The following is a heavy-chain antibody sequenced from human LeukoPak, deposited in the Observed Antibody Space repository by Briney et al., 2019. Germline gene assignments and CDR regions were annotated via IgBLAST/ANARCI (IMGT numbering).Heavy chain of an antibody. D-gene: IGHD1-26*01. V-gene: IGHV1-46*01. CDR2: INPRGDST. CDR1: GYIFSSYY. J-gene: IGHJ4*02. CDR3: AREHSASPLDS. Sequence: RASVKVSCKASGYIFSSYYMHWVRQAPGQGLEWMGIINPRGDSTTYAQKFQGRLTMTKDMSTSTLYMELSSLRSEDTAVYYCAREHSASPLDSWGKGTLVTVSS.